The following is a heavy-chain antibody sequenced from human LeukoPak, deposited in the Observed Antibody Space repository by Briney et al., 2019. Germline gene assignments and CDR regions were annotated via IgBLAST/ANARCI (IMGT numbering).Heavy chain of an antibody. D-gene: IGHD3-22*01. J-gene: IGHJ5*02. CDR2: IRSSSSTI. CDR3: ARDLGQYYDTSDNWFDP. CDR1: GFTFDDYG. V-gene: IGHV3-48*01. Sequence: GGSLRLSCAASGFTFDDYGMSWVRQAPGKGLEWVSYIRSSSSTIYYADSVKGRFTISTDNANNSLYLQMNSLRAEDTAVYYCARDLGQYYDTSDNWFDPWGQGTLVTVSS.